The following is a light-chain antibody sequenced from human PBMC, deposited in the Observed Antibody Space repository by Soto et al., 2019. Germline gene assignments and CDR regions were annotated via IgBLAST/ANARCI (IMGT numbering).Light chain of an antibody. Sequence: EIVLTQSPATLSLSPGERATLSCRASQSISSYLGWYQQKPGQAPRLLIYGASSRATGIPDRFSGSESGTDFTLTISRLEPEDFAVYYCQQFGTSPTFGGGTKVDIK. CDR2: GAS. CDR1: QSISSY. CDR3: QQFGTSPT. J-gene: IGKJ4*01. V-gene: IGKV3-20*01.